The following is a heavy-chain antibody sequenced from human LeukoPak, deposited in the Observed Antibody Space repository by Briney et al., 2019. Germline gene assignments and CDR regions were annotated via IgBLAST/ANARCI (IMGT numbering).Heavy chain of an antibody. D-gene: IGHD4-17*01. Sequence: PGRSLRLSCAASGFIFSDYSMNWVRQGPGKGLEWVSSISSSGSSIYYADSVKGRFTISRDNSKNTLYLQMNSLRAEDTAVYYCAKDLLAVYGVTHDAFDIWGQGTTVTVSS. CDR3: AKDLLAVYGVTHDAFDI. V-gene: IGHV3-21*01. CDR2: ISSSGSSI. J-gene: IGHJ3*02. CDR1: GFIFSDYS.